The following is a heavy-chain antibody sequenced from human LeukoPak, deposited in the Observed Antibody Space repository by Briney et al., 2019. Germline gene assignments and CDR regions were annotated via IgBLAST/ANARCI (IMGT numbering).Heavy chain of an antibody. D-gene: IGHD2-15*01. Sequence: SETLSLTCAVYGGSFNGYYWSWIRQPPGKGLEWIGEITHSGSTNYNASLKSRVMISPDTSKNQISLKLNSVTAADTAVYYCAGSRWGHYCSDGNCDTDAFHIWGQGTRVTVSA. CDR2: ITHSGST. V-gene: IGHV4-34*01. CDR3: AGSRWGHYCSDGNCDTDAFHI. J-gene: IGHJ3*02. CDR1: GGSFNGYY.